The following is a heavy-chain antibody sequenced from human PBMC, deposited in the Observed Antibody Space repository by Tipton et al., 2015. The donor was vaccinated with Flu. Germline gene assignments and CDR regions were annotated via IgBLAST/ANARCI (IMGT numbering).Heavy chain of an antibody. Sequence: SLRLSCAASGFTVGSNYMSWVRQAPGKGLEWVSVIYSGGSTYYADSVKGRFTISRDNSKNTLYLQMNSLRAEDTAVYYCARAAYSYGLDYWGQGTLVTVSS. CDR1: GFTVGSNY. V-gene: IGHV3-66*01. CDR3: ARAAYSYGLDY. D-gene: IGHD5-18*01. J-gene: IGHJ4*02. CDR2: IYSGGST.